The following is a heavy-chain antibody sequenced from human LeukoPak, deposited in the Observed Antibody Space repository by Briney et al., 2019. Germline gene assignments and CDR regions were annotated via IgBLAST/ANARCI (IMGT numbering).Heavy chain of an antibody. CDR1: GFTFSSYA. D-gene: IGHD3-3*01. CDR2: IKQDGSEK. V-gene: IGHV3-7*01. CDR3: ARDRDFWSGYYLTYYFDY. J-gene: IGHJ4*02. Sequence: GGSLRLSGAASGFTFSSYAMSWVRQAPGKELEWVANIKQDGSEKYYVDSVKGRFTISRDNAKNSLYLQMNSLRAEDTAVYYCARDRDFWSGYYLTYYFDYWGQGTLVTVSS.